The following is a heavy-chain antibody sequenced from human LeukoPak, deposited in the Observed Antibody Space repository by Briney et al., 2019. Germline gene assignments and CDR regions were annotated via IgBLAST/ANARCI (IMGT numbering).Heavy chain of an antibody. CDR2: IYYTGST. D-gene: IGHD6-6*01. J-gene: IGHJ4*02. CDR1: GGSISSLY. V-gene: IGHV4-59*08. Sequence: PPETLSLTCSVSGGSISSLYLSWIRQPPGKGLEWIGYIYYTGSTNYNPSLKSRVTMFVDMSKNQFSLRLSSVTAADTAVYYCARHRAYSSSSPFDYWGQGTLVTVSS. CDR3: ARHRAYSSSSPFDY.